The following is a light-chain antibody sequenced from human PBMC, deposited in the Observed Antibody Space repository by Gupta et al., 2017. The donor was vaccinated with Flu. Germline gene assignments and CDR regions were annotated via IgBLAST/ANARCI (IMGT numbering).Light chain of an antibody. CDR3: CTHDVYRRRPYV. CDR1: SLRNYY. CDR2: SLR. J-gene: IGLJ1*01. Sequence: GDSLRNYYALWYQKKPGRAPLLVMYSLRNRPSGIPDRFSGSRSGDTASLTITGVQAEDEAEYYCCTHDVYRRRPYVFGGGTKVLVL. V-gene: IGLV3-19*01.